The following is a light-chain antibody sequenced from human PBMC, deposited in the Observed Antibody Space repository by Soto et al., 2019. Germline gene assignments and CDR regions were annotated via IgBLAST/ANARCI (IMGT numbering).Light chain of an antibody. J-gene: IGLJ1*01. CDR3: SSYTSSSTYV. CDR2: DVS. V-gene: IGLV2-14*03. CDR1: SSDVGGSNY. Sequence: QSALTQPASVSGSPGQSITISCTGTSSDVGGSNYVSWYQQHPGKAPKLIIFDVSHRPSGFSNRFSGSKSGNTASLTISGLQADDDADYYFSSYTSSSTYVFGTGTKLTV.